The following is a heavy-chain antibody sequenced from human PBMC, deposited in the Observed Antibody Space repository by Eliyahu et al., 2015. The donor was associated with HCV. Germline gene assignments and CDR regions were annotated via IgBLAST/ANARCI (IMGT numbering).Heavy chain of an antibody. J-gene: IGHJ6*02. V-gene: IGHV1-18*01. Sequence: QVQLVQSGAEVKKPGASVKVSCKASGYTFTIYGITWVRQAPGQGLEWMGWISAYNGNTXYARELQGRVTMTTDASTSTAYMELRGLRSDDTAVYFCARAPYCNETPCSHNYHYYGLDVWGQGTTVTVSS. CDR1: GYTFTIYG. CDR3: ARAPYCNETPCSHNYHYYGLDV. D-gene: IGHD2/OR15-2a*01. CDR2: ISAYNGNT.